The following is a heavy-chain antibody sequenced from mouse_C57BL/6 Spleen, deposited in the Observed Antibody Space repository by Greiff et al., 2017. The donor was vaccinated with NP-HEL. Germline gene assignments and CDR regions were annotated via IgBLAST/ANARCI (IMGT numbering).Heavy chain of an antibody. V-gene: IGHV1-82*01. CDR1: GYAFSSSW. D-gene: IGHD2-2*01. CDR2: IYPGDGDT. CDR3: ARWGYGEAY. Sequence: QVQLQQSGPELVKPGASVKISCKASGYAFSSSWMNWVKQRPGKGLEWIGRIYPGDGDTNYNGKFKGKATLTADKSSSTAYMQLSSLTSEDSAVYFCARWGYGEAYWGQVTLVTVA. J-gene: IGHJ3*01.